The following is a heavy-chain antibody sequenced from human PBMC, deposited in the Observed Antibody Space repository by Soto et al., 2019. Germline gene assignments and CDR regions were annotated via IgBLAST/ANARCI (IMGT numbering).Heavy chain of an antibody. CDR3: ARGWYGDY. J-gene: IGHJ4*02. D-gene: IGHD2-15*01. CDR2: ISAHNGNT. V-gene: IGHV1-18*01. CDR1: GYTFTSYG. Sequence: QVHLVQSGAEVKKPGASVKVSCKASGYTFTSYGITWVRQAPGQGLEWMGWISAHNGNTDYAQTLQGRVIVTRDTSTSTAYMELRSRISDDTAVYYCARGWYGDYWGQGALVTVSS.